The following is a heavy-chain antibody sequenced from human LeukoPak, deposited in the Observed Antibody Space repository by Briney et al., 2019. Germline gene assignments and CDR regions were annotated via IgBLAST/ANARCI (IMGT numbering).Heavy chain of an antibody. V-gene: IGHV4-61*02. D-gene: IGHD3-22*01. CDR1: GGSISSGSYY. J-gene: IGHJ4*02. CDR3: ARTGVVKYYYDSSGYYYEV. Sequence: TSQTLSLTCTVSGGSISSGSYYWSWIRQPAGKGLEWIGRIYTSGSTNYNPSLKCRVTISVDTSKNQFSLKLSSVTAADTAVYYCARTGVVKYYYDSSGYYYEVWGQGTLVTVSS. CDR2: IYTSGST.